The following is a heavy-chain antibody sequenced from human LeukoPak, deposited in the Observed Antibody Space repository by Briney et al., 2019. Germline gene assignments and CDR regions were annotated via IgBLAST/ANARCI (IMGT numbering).Heavy chain of an antibody. J-gene: IGHJ4*02. CDR1: GFTFSDYY. CDR3: ARDRESGIAVAFDY. Sequence: PGGSLRLSCAASGFTFSDYYMSWIRQAPGKGLEWVSYISSSGSTIYYADSVKGRFTISRDNAKNSLYLQMNSLRAEDTAVYYCARDRESGIAVAFDYWGQGTLVTVSS. CDR2: ISSSGSTI. V-gene: IGHV3-11*04. D-gene: IGHD6-19*01.